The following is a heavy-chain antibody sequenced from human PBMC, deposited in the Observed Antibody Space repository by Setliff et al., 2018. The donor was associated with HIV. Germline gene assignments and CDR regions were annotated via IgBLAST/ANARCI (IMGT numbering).Heavy chain of an antibody. CDR1: GESLSGYY. CDR2: ISHSRST. J-gene: IGHJ5*02. D-gene: IGHD6-13*01. CDR3: VRGGDSSSWYWGRWFYP. V-gene: IGHV4-34*01. Sequence: ETLSLTCAVYGESLSGYYWSWIRQPPGKGLEWIGEISHSRSTNYNPSLQSRVTVSVDTSKNQFSLKLSSVTAADTAVYYCVRGGDSSSWYWGRWFYPWGQGTLVTVSS.